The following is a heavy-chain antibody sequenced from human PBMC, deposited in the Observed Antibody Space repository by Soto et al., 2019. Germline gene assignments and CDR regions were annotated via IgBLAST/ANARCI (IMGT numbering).Heavy chain of an antibody. V-gene: IGHV4-30-4*01. D-gene: IGHD2-21*01. CDR2: IYYTGIT. J-gene: IGHJ5*02. CDR1: GGSVSGVDYF. Sequence: SSETLSLTCTVSGGSVSGVDYFWSWIRQSPGKGLEWIGYIYYTGITHLNPSLKSRLTMAVDTSKNEFSLKLTSVSAADTAVYFCAREERKGIISWFDPWGQGTPVTVSS. CDR3: AREERKGIISWFDP.